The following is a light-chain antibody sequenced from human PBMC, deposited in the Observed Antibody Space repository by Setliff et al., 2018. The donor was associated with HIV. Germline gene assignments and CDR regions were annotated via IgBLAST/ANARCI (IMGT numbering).Light chain of an antibody. Sequence: QSVLTQPASVSGSPGQSITISCTGTSSDIGGYNYVSWYQQHPGKAPKLVIYYVKDRPSGVSNRFSGSKSGNTASLTISGLQAEDEADYYCSSRIVSSALHVFGTGTKVTVL. V-gene: IGLV2-14*03. CDR1: SSDIGGYNY. CDR3: SSRIVSSALHV. CDR2: YVK. J-gene: IGLJ1*01.